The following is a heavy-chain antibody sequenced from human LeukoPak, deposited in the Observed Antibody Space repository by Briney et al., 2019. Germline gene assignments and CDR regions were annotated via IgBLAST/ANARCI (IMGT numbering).Heavy chain of an antibody. J-gene: IGHJ6*04. V-gene: IGHV3-7*01. CDR2: IKQDGSEK. Sequence: ETLSLTCTVSGGSISSYYWSWDRQAPGKGLEWVANIKQDGSEKYYVDSVKGRFTISRDNAKNSLYLQMNSLRAEDTAVYYCASLDVWGKGTTVTISS. CDR3: ASLDV. CDR1: GGSISSYY.